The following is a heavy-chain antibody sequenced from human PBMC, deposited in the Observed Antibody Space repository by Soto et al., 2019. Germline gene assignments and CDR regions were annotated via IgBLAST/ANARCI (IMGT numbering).Heavy chain of an antibody. V-gene: IGHV3-23*01. CDR2: ISGSGGST. CDR1: GFTFSSYA. D-gene: IGHD3-9*01. CDR3: AKDQQLDYDILTGYSNPYYYYYGMDV. Sequence: GESLKVSCAASGFTFSSYAMSWGRQAPGKGLEWVSAISGSGGSTYYADSVKGRFTISRDNSKNTLYLQMNSLRAEDTAVYYCAKDQQLDYDILTGYSNPYYYYYGMDVWGQGTTVTVSS. J-gene: IGHJ6*02.